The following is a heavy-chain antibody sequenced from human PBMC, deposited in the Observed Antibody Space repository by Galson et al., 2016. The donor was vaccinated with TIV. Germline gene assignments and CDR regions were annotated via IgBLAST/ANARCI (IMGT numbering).Heavy chain of an antibody. J-gene: IGHJ6*03. CDR3: AGPPTFGNVYHHYMDV. CDR1: GGSFMNYA. D-gene: IGHD1-14*01. Sequence: SVKVSCKASGGSFMNYAVSWVRQAPGQGLEWMGRIIPIFGTGNYAQKFQGRVTITADIFASTAYMELSSLTSDDTAVYYCAGPPTFGNVYHHYMDVWGKGTAVTVSS. CDR2: IIPIFGTG. V-gene: IGHV1-69*06.